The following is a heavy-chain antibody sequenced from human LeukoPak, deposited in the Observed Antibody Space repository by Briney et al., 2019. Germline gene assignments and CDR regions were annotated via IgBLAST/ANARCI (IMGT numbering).Heavy chain of an antibody. CDR2: VDGSGGSK. J-gene: IGHJ3*02. CDR1: GFTFSNYW. CDR3: AKPIVPSAISGAAFDI. V-gene: IGHV3-23*01. D-gene: IGHD2-2*02. Sequence: GGSLRLSCASSGFTFSNYWMHWVRQAPRKGLEWVSAVDGSGGSKYYADSVKGRFTISRDNSKNTVYLQMNSLRADDTAVYYCAKPIVPSAISGAAFDIWGQGTMVTVSS.